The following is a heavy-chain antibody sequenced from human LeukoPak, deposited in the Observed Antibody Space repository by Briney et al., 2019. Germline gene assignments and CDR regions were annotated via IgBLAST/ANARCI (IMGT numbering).Heavy chain of an antibody. CDR1: GGSFSGYY. CDR3: ARGSDDSSGYYYYLGY. Sequence: SETLSLTCAVYGGSFSGYYWSWICQPPGKGLEWIGEINHSGSTNYNPSLKSRVTISVDTSKNQFSLKLSSVTAADTAVYYCARGSDDSSGYYYYLGYWGQGTLVTVSS. D-gene: IGHD3-22*01. J-gene: IGHJ4*02. V-gene: IGHV4-34*01. CDR2: INHSGST.